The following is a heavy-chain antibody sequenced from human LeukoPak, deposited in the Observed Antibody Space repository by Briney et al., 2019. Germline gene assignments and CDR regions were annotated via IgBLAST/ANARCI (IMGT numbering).Heavy chain of an antibody. J-gene: IGHJ6*03. V-gene: IGHV1-2*02. CDR1: GYTFTGYY. D-gene: IGHD5-12*01. CDR2: INPNSGGT. Sequence: ASVKVSCKASGYTFTGYYMHWVRQAPGQGLEWMGWINPNSGGTNYAQKFQGRVTMTRDTSISTAYMELSRLRSDDTAVYYCARAYVDIVATIEDYYYYMDVWGKGTTVTVSS. CDR3: ARAYVDIVATIEDYYYYMDV.